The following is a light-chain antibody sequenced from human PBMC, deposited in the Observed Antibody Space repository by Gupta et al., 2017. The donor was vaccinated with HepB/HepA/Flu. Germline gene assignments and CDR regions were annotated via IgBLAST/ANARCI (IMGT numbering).Light chain of an antibody. CDR3: AASDDSLSGHVV. CDR1: SSNIGSNY. Sequence: QSVLTQPPSASGTPGQRVTISCSGSSSNIGSNYVYWYQQLPGTAPKLLIYRNNQRPSGVPHRFSGSNSGTSASLAISGLRSEDEADYYCAASDDSLSGHVVFGGGTKLTVL. CDR2: RNN. J-gene: IGLJ2*01. V-gene: IGLV1-47*01.